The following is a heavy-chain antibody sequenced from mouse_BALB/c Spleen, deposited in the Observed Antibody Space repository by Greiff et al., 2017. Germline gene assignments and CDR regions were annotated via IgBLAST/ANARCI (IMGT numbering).Heavy chain of an antibody. Sequence: VQLQQSGPGLVKPSQSLSLTCTVTGYSITSDYAWNWIRQPPGNKLEWMGFISYSGSTSYNPSLKSRISITRDTSKNQFFLQLNSVTTEDTATYDCERKKYGSSLAWFAYWGQGTLVTVSA. CDR1: GYSITSDYA. D-gene: IGHD1-1*01. V-gene: IGHV3-2*02. CDR2: ISYSGST. J-gene: IGHJ3*01. CDR3: ERKKYGSSLAWFAY.